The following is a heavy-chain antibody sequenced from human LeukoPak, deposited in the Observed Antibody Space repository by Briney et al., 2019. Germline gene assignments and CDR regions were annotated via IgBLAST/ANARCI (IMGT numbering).Heavy chain of an antibody. V-gene: IGHV3-7*01. J-gene: IGHJ4*02. CDR2: IKQDGSQT. D-gene: IGHD6-13*01. CDR3: ATDAVGDSWSDY. CDR1: GFIFSSYW. Sequence: AGGALRLSCLDSGFIFSSYWMNWVRQAQGKGREWVANIKQDGSQTYYVDSVKGGFTISRDNAKNSLYLQMNSLRAGDTAVYYCATDAVGDSWSDYWGQGTLVTVSS.